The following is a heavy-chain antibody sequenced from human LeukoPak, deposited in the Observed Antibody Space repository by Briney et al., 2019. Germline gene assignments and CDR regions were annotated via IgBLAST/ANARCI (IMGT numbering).Heavy chain of an antibody. CDR3: ARGSSNWNYDPNLDY. D-gene: IGHD1-7*01. CDR1: GGSTSSYY. J-gene: IGHJ4*02. Sequence: PSETLSLTCTVSGGSTSSYYWSWIRQPPGKGLEWIGYVYNSGSTNYNPSLKSRVTISVDMSKNQFSLKLSSVTAADTAVYYCARGSSNWNYDPNLDYWGQGTLVSVSS. CDR2: VYNSGST. V-gene: IGHV4-59*01.